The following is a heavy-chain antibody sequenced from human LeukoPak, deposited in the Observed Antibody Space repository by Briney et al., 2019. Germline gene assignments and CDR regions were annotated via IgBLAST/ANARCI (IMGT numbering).Heavy chain of an antibody. J-gene: IGHJ6*02. CDR2: ISYDGSNK. CDR3: ARDPLPYYYGSGSYSNYYGMDV. CDR1: GFTFSSYA. V-gene: IGHV3-30*04. D-gene: IGHD3-10*01. Sequence: GGSLRLSCAASGFTFSSYAMHWVRQAPGKGLEWVAVISYDGSNKYYADSVKGRFTISRDNSKNTLYLQMNSLRAEDTAVYYCARDPLPYYYGSGSYSNYYGMDVWGQGTTVTVSS.